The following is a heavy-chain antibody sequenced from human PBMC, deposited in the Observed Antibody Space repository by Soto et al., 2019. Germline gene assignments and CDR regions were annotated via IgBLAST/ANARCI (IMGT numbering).Heavy chain of an antibody. CDR3: ARDRAHYYGSGSYDPAYYGMDV. V-gene: IGHV4-59*01. D-gene: IGHD3-10*01. Sequence: SETLSLTCTVSGGSISSYYWSWIRQPPGKGLEWIGYIYYSGSTNYNPSLKSRVTISVDTSKNQFSLKLSSVTAADTAVYYCARDRAHYYGSGSYDPAYYGMDVWGKGTTVTVSS. J-gene: IGHJ6*04. CDR1: GGSISSYY. CDR2: IYYSGST.